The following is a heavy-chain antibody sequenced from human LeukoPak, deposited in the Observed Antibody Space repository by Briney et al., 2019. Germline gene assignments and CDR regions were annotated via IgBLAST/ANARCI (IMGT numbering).Heavy chain of an antibody. CDR3: AGGLRFLEYV. Sequence: TGGSLRLSCAVSGFTFSNYWMSWVRQAPGKGLEWVAYIKQDGSEKYYVDSVKGRFTISRDNAKNSLYLQMNSLRAEDTAVYYCAGGLRFLEYVWGQGTTVTVSS. CDR1: GFTFSNYW. D-gene: IGHD3-3*01. V-gene: IGHV3-7*01. J-gene: IGHJ6*02. CDR2: IKQDGSEK.